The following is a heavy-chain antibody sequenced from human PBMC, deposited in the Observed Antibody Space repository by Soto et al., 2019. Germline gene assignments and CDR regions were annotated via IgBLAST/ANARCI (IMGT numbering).Heavy chain of an antibody. Sequence: SVKVSCKASGGTFSSYAISWVRQAPGQGLEWMGGIIPIFGTANYAQKFQGRVTITADESTSTAYMELRSLRSDDTAVFYCAREMVRGVGSDYWGQGTLVTVSS. V-gene: IGHV1-69*13. CDR1: GGTFSSYA. CDR3: AREMVRGVGSDY. CDR2: IIPIFGTA. J-gene: IGHJ4*02. D-gene: IGHD3-10*01.